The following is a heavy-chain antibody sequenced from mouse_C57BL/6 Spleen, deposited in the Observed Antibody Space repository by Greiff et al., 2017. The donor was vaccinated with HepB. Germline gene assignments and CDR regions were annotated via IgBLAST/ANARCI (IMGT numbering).Heavy chain of an antibody. CDR3: ARAYYYGGFDY. D-gene: IGHD1-1*01. J-gene: IGHJ2*01. CDR2: IDPSDSYT. Sequence: VQLQQPGAELVMPGASVKLSCKASGYTFTSYWMHWVKQRPGQGLEWIGEIDPSDSYTNYNQKFKGKSTLTVDKSSSTAYMQLSSLTSEDSAVYYCARAYYYGGFDYWGQGTTLTVSS. V-gene: IGHV1-69*01. CDR1: GYTFTSYW.